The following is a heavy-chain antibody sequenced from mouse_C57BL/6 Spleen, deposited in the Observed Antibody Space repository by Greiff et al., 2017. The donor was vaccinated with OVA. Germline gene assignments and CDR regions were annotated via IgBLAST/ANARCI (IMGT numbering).Heavy chain of an antibody. Sequence: QVQLQQPGAELVMPGASVKLSCKASGYTFTSYWMHWVKQRPGQGLEWIGEIDPSDSYTNYNQKFKGKSTLTVDKSSSTAYMQLSSLTSEDSAVYYCSRYGTATGIGDVWGTGTTVTVSS. CDR2: IDPSDSYT. D-gene: IGHD4-1*01. V-gene: IGHV1-69*01. CDR1: GYTFTSYW. CDR3: SRYGTATGIGDV. J-gene: IGHJ1*03.